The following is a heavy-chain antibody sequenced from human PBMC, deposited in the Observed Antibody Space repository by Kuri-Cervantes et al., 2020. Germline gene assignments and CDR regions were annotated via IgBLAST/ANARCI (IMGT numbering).Heavy chain of an antibody. CDR3: ARPNHGDYVAFDI. Sequence: SETLSLTCTVSGGSISSGDYSWSWIRQPPGKGLEWIGYIYYSWSTYYNPSRKSRVTISVDTSKNQFSLKLSSVTAADTAVYYCARPNHGDYVAFDIWGQGTMVTVSS. CDR2: IYYSWST. V-gene: IGHV4-30-4*01. D-gene: IGHD4-17*01. J-gene: IGHJ3*02. CDR1: GGSISSGDYS.